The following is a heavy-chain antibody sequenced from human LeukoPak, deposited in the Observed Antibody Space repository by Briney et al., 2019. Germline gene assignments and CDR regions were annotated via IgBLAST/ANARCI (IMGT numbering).Heavy chain of an antibody. CDR3: AKSNGYGLIDI. V-gene: IGHV4-4*07. J-gene: IGHJ3*02. Sequence: SSETLSLTCTVSGGSINNYYWSWIRQPAGKGLEWIGRIYTSGSTNYNPSLKSRVTISLDTSRNQFSLRLNSVTAADTAVYYCAKSNGYGLIDIWGQGTMVTVSS. CDR2: IYTSGST. D-gene: IGHD3-10*01. CDR1: GGSINNYY.